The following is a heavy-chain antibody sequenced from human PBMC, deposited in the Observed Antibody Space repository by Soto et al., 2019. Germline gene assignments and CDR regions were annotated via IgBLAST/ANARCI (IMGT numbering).Heavy chain of an antibody. CDR3: AKGSAGFSTSWADH. CDR2: ISGAGTAT. V-gene: IGHV3-23*01. D-gene: IGHD6-13*01. CDR1: GFTFRTYA. Sequence: PGGSLRLSCVASGFTFRTYAMSWVRHAPGKGLEWVSGISGAGTATNYAASVKGRFTISRDNSKNTLYLQMNSLRVDDTAVYYCAKGSAGFSTSWADHWGQGAQVTVSS. J-gene: IGHJ4*02.